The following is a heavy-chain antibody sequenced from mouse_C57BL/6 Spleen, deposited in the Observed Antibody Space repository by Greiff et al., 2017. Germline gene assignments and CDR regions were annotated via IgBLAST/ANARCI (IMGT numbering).Heavy chain of an antibody. CDR1: GYTFTSYW. Sequence: VQLQQPGAELVKPGASVKMSCKASGYTFTSYWITWVKQRPGQGLEWIGDIYPGSGSTNYNEKFKSKATLTVDTSSSTAYMQLSSLTSEDSAVYYCAREGMVTTSSYWYFDVWGTGTTVSVSS. V-gene: IGHV1-55*01. CDR2: IYPGSGST. J-gene: IGHJ1*03. CDR3: AREGMVTTSSYWYFDV. D-gene: IGHD2-2*01.